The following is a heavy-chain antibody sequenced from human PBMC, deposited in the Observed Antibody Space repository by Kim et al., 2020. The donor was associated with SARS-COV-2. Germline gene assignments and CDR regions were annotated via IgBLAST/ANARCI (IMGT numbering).Heavy chain of an antibody. V-gene: IGHV4-34*01. CDR3: ARGRRNEYYYGMDV. CDR1: GGSFSGYY. D-gene: IGHD1-1*01. J-gene: IGHJ6*02. Sequence: SETLSLTCAVYGGSFSGYYWSWIRQPPGKGLEWIGEINHSGSTNYNPSLKSRVTISVDTSKNQFSLKLSSVTAADTAVYYCARGRRNEYYYGMDVWRQGTTVTVSS. CDR2: INHSGST.